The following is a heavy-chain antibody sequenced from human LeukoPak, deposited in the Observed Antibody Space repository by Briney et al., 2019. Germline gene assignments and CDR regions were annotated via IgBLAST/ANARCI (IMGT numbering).Heavy chain of an antibody. Sequence: GGSLRLSCAVSGFTFSSYWMHWVRQAPGQGLLWVSHINSDGSNTNYADSVKGRFTISRDNAKNTLYLQMNGLRAEDTAVYYCARESYDAGSYYFDYWGQGTLVTVSS. CDR2: INSDGSNT. J-gene: IGHJ4*02. V-gene: IGHV3-74*01. CDR1: GFTFSSYW. D-gene: IGHD3-10*01. CDR3: ARESYDAGSYYFDY.